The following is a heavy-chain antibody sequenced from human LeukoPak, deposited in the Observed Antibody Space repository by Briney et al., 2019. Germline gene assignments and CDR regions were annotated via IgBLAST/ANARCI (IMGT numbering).Heavy chain of an antibody. D-gene: IGHD4-11*01. V-gene: IGHV1-2*02. CDR1: GYTFTGYY. J-gene: IGHJ2*01. Sequence: ASVKVSCKASGYTFTGYYMHWVRQAPGQGLEWMGWINPNSGGTNYAQKFQGRVTMTRDTSISTAYMELSRLRFDDTAVYYCARCTVTTDWYFDLWGRGTLVTVSS. CDR2: INPNSGGT. CDR3: ARCTVTTDWYFDL.